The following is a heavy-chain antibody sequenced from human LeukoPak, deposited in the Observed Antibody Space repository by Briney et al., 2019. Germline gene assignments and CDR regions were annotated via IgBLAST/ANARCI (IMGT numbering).Heavy chain of an antibody. CDR2: IIPIFGTA. J-gene: IGHJ4*02. CDR3: ARDYYDSSGYYGMLYYFDY. CDR1: GGTFSSYA. D-gene: IGHD3-22*01. Sequence: GASATVSCKASGGTFSSYAISWVRQAPGQGLEWMGGIIPIFGTANYAQKFQGRVTITADESTSTAYMELSSLRSEDTAVYYCARDYYDSSGYYGMLYYFDYWGQGTLVTVSS. V-gene: IGHV1-69*13.